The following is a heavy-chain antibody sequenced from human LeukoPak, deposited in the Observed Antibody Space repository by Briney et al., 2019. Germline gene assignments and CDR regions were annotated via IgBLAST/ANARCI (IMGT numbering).Heavy chain of an antibody. Sequence: GRSLRLSCAASGFTFSSYAMHWVRQAPGKGLEWVAVISYDGSNKYYADSVKGRFTISRDNSKNTLYLQMNSLRAEDTAVYYCARASMAAADYWGQGTLVTVFS. CDR2: ISYDGSNK. CDR3: ARASMAAADY. CDR1: GFTFSSYA. V-gene: IGHV3-30*04. D-gene: IGHD2/OR15-2a*01. J-gene: IGHJ4*02.